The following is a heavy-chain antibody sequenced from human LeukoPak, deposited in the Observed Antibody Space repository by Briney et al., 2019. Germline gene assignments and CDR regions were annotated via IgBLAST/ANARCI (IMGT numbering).Heavy chain of an antibody. CDR1: GFTFSDYY. V-gene: IGHV3-11*06. D-gene: IGHD3-16*01. Sequence: GGSLRLSCAASGFTFSDYYMSWIRQAPGKGLEWVSSISSSSRHIYYADSLKGRFTISRDNAKNSLYLQMNSLRVEDTAVYYCARDNIITTMGDLYYFDYWGQGTLVTVSS. J-gene: IGHJ4*02. CDR2: ISSSSRHI. CDR3: ARDNIITTMGDLYYFDY.